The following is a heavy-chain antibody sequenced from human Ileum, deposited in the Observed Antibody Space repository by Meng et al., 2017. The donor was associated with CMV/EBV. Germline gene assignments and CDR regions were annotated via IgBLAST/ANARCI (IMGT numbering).Heavy chain of an antibody. D-gene: IGHD2-21*01. V-gene: IGHV3-23*01. Sequence: GESLKISCAASGFSFSSYAMSWVRQAPGKGLEWVSAISGSGGSTYYADSVKGRFTISRDNSKNTLYLQMNSLRAEDTAVYYCAKVVKRTWAYCGGDCYSGHDAFDIWGQGTMVTGSS. CDR3: AKVVKRTWAYCGGDCYSGHDAFDI. CDR2: ISGSGGST. CDR1: GFSFSSYA. J-gene: IGHJ3*02.